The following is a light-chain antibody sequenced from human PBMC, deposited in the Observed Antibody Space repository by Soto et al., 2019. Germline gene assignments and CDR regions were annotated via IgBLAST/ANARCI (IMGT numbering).Light chain of an antibody. CDR2: AAS. Sequence: DIQITQSPSSPSASVGDRVIITCRASQTISSHLNWYQQKPGKAPNLLVYAASSLQSGVPSMFTGSGSGTDCTLTISSLQPEDVATDFCQQSYTTPITFGQGTRLEIK. J-gene: IGKJ5*01. V-gene: IGKV1-39*01. CDR3: QQSYTTPIT. CDR1: QTISSH.